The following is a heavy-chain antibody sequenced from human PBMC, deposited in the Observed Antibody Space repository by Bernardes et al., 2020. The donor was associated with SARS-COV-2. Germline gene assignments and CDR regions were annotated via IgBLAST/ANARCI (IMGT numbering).Heavy chain of an antibody. Sequence: GGSLRLSCAASGFTFSSYSMNWVRQAPGKGLEWVSYISSSSSTIYYADSVKGRFTISRDNAKNSLYLQMNSLRAEDTAVYYCARDSGEIVGATIFDYWGQGTLVTVSS. CDR1: GFTFSSYS. V-gene: IGHV3-48*04. CDR3: ARDSGEIVGATIFDY. J-gene: IGHJ4*02. D-gene: IGHD1-26*01. CDR2: ISSSSSTI.